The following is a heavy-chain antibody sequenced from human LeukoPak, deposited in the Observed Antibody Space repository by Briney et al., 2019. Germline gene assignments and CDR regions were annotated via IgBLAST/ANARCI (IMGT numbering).Heavy chain of an antibody. CDR2: IYTSGST. CDR3: ARGPRPTGRGYYYYMDV. Sequence: PSQTLSLTCTVSGGSISSGSYYWSWIRQPAGKGLEWIGRIYTSGSTNYNPSLKSRVTISVDTSKNQFSLKLSSVTAADTAVYYCARGPRPTGRGYYYYMDVWGKGTTVTISS. CDR1: GGSISSGSYY. V-gene: IGHV4-61*02. J-gene: IGHJ6*03. D-gene: IGHD1-14*01.